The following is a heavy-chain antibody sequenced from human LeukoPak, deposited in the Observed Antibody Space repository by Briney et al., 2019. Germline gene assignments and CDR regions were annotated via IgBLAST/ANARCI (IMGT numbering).Heavy chain of an antibody. J-gene: IGHJ4*02. D-gene: IGHD3-9*01. CDR2: IYYSGST. CDR3: ARLPRNDILTALDF. V-gene: IGHV4-31*03. CDR1: GGSISSGGYY. Sequence: SQTLSLTCTVSGGSISSGGYYWNWLRQHPGKGLEWIGYIYYSGSTYYNPSLKSRVTISVDTYKNQFSLKLSSMTAADTAVYYCARLPRNDILTALDFWGQGTLVTVSS.